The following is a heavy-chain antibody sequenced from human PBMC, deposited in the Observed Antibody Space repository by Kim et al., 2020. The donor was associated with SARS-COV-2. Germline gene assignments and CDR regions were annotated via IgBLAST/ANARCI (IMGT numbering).Heavy chain of an antibody. J-gene: IGHJ4*02. CDR3: AGKKGGQTSFDY. V-gene: IGHV3-9*01. D-gene: IGHD3-16*01. Sequence: VHADSGKDRITNSRDNAKNSLYLQINSLTTEDTDLYYCAGKKGGQTSFDYWGQGTLVTVSS.